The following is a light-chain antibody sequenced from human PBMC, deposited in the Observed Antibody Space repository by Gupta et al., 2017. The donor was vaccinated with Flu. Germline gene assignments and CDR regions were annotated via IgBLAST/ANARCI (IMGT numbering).Light chain of an antibody. CDR3: QQSYDTPPT. J-gene: IGKJ4*01. V-gene: IGKV1-39*01. Sequence: GDSVTITCRASQSVTTYLNWYQQKPGEAPKLLIFVASILQSGVPSRFSASGSRTEFTLTITNLQPEDFATYYCQQSYDTPPTFGGGTRVDIK. CDR1: QSVTTY. CDR2: VAS.